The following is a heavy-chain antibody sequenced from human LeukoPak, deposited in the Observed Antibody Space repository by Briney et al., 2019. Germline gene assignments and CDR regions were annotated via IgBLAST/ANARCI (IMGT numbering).Heavy chain of an antibody. J-gene: IGHJ3*02. CDR2: IKQDGSEK. Sequence: PGGSLRLSCAASGFTFSSYAMSWVRQAPGKGLEWVANIKQDGSEKYYVGSVKGRFTISRDNAKNSLYLQMNSLRAEDTAVYYCARKDYYGSGSYYAGAFDIWGQGTMVTVSS. D-gene: IGHD3-10*01. CDR1: GFTFSSYA. CDR3: ARKDYYGSGSYYAGAFDI. V-gene: IGHV3-7*01.